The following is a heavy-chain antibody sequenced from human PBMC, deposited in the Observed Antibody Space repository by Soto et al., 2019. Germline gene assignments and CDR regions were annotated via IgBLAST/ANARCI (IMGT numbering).Heavy chain of an antibody. D-gene: IGHD3-9*01. J-gene: IGHJ5*02. CDR2: ISAYNGNT. CDR1: GYTFTSYG. CDR3: ARNSDILTGYYRWFDP. Sequence: ASVKVSCKASGYTFTSYGISWVRQAPGQGLEWMGWISAYNGNTNYAQKLQGRVTMTTDTSTSTAYMELRSLRSDDTAVYYCARNSDILTGYYRWFDPWGKGNMVTVSS. V-gene: IGHV1-18*01.